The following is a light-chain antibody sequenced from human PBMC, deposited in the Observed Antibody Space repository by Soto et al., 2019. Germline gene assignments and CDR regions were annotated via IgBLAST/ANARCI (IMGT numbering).Light chain of an antibody. V-gene: IGKV3-20*01. Sequence: ETVLTQSPGTLSLSPGERATLSCRASQSVNSRYLAWYQQKPGRAPRLLIYGASSRATGIPDRFSGSGSGTDFTLTISRLEPEDFAVYYCQQYGSSAWTFGQGTKVDIK. CDR2: GAS. CDR1: QSVNSRY. CDR3: QQYGSSAWT. J-gene: IGKJ1*01.